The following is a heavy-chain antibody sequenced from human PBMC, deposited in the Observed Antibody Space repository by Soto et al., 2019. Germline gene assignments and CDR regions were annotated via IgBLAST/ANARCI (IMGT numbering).Heavy chain of an antibody. CDR2: IHHSGST. Sequence: SETLSLTCAVSGGSITGDYFWSWVRQHPEKGLEWIGHIHHSGSTSYNPSLLTRLTISVDTSKNQFSLKMTSVTAADTAVYYCASLKLGYSTFDPWGQGTLVTVSS. CDR1: GGSITGDYF. J-gene: IGHJ5*02. D-gene: IGHD5-18*01. V-gene: IGHV4-30-4*08. CDR3: ASLKLGYSTFDP.